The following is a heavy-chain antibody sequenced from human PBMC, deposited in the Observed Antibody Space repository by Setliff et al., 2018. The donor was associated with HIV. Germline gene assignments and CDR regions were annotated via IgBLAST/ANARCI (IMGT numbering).Heavy chain of an antibody. CDR3: ARGVRGVIIDWYYFDY. D-gene: IGHD3-10*01. V-gene: IGHV4-61*10. J-gene: IGHJ4*02. CDR2: IYYSGST. CDR1: GDSISSGSYY. Sequence: SETLSLTCSVSGDSISSGSYYWSWIRQPAGKGLEWIGHIYYSGSTNYNPSLKSRVTISVDTSKNQFSLKLSSVTAADTAVYYCARGVRGVIIDWYYFDYWGQGTLVTVSS.